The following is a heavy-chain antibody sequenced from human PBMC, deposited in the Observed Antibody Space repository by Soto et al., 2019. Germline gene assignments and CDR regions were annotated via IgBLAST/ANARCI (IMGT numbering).Heavy chain of an antibody. CDR3: AKGFTYYYGSGSY. V-gene: IGHV3-23*01. CDR1: GFTFSSYA. J-gene: IGHJ4*02. Sequence: EVQLLESGGGLVQPGGSLRLSCAASGFTFSSYAMSWVRQAPGKGLEWVSAISGSGGSTYYADSVKGRFTISRDNSKNTLYLQMNSLRAEDTAVDYCAKGFTYYYGSGSYWGQGTLVTVSS. D-gene: IGHD3-10*01. CDR2: ISGSGGST.